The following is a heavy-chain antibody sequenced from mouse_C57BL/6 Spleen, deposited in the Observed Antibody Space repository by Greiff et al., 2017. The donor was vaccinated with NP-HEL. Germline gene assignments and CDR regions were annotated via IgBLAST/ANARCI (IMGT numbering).Heavy chain of an antibody. CDR3: TRDTTVVERYFDV. Sequence: EVKLEESGGGLVQPGGSMKLSCAASGFTFSDAWMDWVRQSPEKGLEWVAEIRNKANNHATYYAESVKGRFTISRDDSKSSVYLQMNSLRAEDTGIYYCTRDTTVVERYFDVWGTGTTVTVSS. D-gene: IGHD1-1*01. CDR2: IRNKANNHAT. V-gene: IGHV6-6*01. J-gene: IGHJ1*03. CDR1: GFTFSDAW.